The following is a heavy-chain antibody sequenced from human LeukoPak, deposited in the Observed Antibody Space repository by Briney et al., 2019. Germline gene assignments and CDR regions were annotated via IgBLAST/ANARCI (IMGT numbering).Heavy chain of an antibody. D-gene: IGHD6-19*01. Sequence: SETLSLTCAVYGGSFSGYYWSWIRQPPGKGLEWIGEINHSGSTNYNPSLKSRVTISVDTSKNQFSLKLSSVTAADTAVYYCARHVSGWRPSYYYYMDVWGKGTTVTISS. V-gene: IGHV4-34*01. CDR3: ARHVSGWRPSYYYYMDV. J-gene: IGHJ6*03. CDR2: INHSGST. CDR1: GGSFSGYY.